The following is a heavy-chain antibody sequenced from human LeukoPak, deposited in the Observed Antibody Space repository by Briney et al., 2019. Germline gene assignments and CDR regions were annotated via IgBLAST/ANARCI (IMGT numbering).Heavy chain of an antibody. D-gene: IGHD3-22*01. CDR3: AKDQYYYDSSGFTLVRAFDY. CDR2: ISGSGGST. V-gene: IGHV3-23*01. J-gene: IGHJ4*02. CDR1: GFTSSSYA. Sequence: QSGGSLRLSCAASGFTSSSYAMSWVRQAPGKGLEWVSAISGSGGSTYYADSVKGRFTISRDNSKNTLYLQMNSLRAEDTAVYYCAKDQYYYDSSGFTLVRAFDYWGQGTLVTVSS.